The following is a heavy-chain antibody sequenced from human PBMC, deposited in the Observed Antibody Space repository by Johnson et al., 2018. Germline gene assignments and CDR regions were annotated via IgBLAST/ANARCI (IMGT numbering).Heavy chain of an antibody. CDR2: LRSNANSYAP. D-gene: IGHD2-21*02. Sequence: VQLVESGGGLVRPGGSLKLSCAASGFIFGGSVIHWVRQASGKGLAWVGRLRSNANSYAPAYAASVKGRFTISRDDSKNTLYLQMNSLKTEDTAVYYCTTDLVVTADYYYYGMDVWGQGTTVTVSS. CDR3: TTDLVVTADYYYYGMDV. J-gene: IGHJ6*02. V-gene: IGHV3-73*01. CDR1: GFIFGGSV.